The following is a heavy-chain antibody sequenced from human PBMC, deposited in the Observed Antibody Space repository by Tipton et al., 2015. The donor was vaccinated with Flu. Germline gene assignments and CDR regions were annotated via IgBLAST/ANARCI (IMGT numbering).Heavy chain of an antibody. CDR1: GGSLSGYY. CDR2: IDHGGSA. CDR3: TRGPKYASSWPPDY. J-gene: IGHJ4*02. Sequence: TLSLTCDLYGGSLSGYYWSWIRQPPGKGLDWIGEIDHGGSANYSPSLKSRVTISIDTSKDQFSLKLTSVTAADTAIYYCTRGPKYASSWPPDYWGQGTLVTVSS. V-gene: IGHV4-34*01. D-gene: IGHD6-13*01.